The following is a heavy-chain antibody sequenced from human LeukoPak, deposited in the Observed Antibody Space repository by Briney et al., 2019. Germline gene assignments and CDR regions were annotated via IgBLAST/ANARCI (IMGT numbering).Heavy chain of an antibody. D-gene: IGHD5-24*01. J-gene: IGHJ3*02. Sequence: SETLSLTCTVSGGSISSGDYYWNWIRQHPGKGLGWIGYIYYSGSTYYNPSLKSRVTISIDTSKNQFSLKLSSVTAADTAVYYCARDGYNYADTFDIWGQGTMVTVSS. CDR2: IYYSGST. V-gene: IGHV4-31*03. CDR1: GGSISSGDYY. CDR3: ARDGYNYADTFDI.